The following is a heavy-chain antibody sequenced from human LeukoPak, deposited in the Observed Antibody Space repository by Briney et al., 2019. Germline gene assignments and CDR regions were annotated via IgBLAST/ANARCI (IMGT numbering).Heavy chain of an antibody. CDR2: SGST. V-gene: IGHV4-38-2*02. J-gene: IGHJ4*02. D-gene: IGHD2-15*01. CDR3: ARDRSYCSGGSCSYYFDY. Sequence: PSETLSLTCTLSGYSISSGYYWGWIRQPPGKGLEWIGSSGSTYYNPSLKSPVTISVDTSKNQFSLKLSSVTGADTAVYYCARDRSYCSGGSCSYYFDYWGQGTLVTVSS. CDR1: GYSISSGYY.